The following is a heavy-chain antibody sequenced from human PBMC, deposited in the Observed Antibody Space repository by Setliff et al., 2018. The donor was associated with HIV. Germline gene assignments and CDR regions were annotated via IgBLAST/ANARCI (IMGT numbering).Heavy chain of an antibody. J-gene: IGHJ4*02. CDR1: GGTVNNYI. D-gene: IGHD5-18*01. V-gene: IGHV1-69*02. CDR3: ATPLDATMGRDY. Sequence: GASVKVSCKVSGGTVNNYIISWVRQAPGQGLEWMGNLIPMLDMANYAQNFQGRVTMTRNTSTSTAYMEVSSLRSEDTAVYYCATPLDATMGRDYWGQGTLVTVSS. CDR2: LIPMLDMA.